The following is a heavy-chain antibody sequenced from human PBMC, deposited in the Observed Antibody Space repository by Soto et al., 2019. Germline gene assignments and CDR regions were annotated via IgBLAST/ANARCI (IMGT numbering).Heavy chain of an antibody. CDR2: IIPIFGTA. CDR1: GGTFSSYA. Sequence: QVQLVQSGAEVKKPGSSVKVSCKASGGTFSSYAISWVRQAPGQGLEWMGGIIPIFGTANYAQKFQGRVTITADESTSPAYMELSSLRSEDTAVYYCARTAVYCGGDCYSAEYFQHWGQGTLVTVSS. D-gene: IGHD2-21*02. V-gene: IGHV1-69*12. CDR3: ARTAVYCGGDCYSAEYFQH. J-gene: IGHJ1*01.